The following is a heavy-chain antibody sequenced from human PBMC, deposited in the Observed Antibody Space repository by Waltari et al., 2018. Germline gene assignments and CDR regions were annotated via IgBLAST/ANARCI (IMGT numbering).Heavy chain of an antibody. J-gene: IGHJ4*02. D-gene: IGHD6-19*01. CDR2: IIPIFGTA. CDR3: ARENAGSGGFDY. V-gene: IGHV1-69*12. Sequence: QVPLVQSGAEVQKPGSSVKVSCRASAGTFSSYAISWVRQAPGQGLEWMGGIIPIFGTANYAQKFQGRVTITADESTSTAYMELSSLRSEDTAVYYCARENAGSGGFDYWGQGTLVTVSS. CDR1: AGTFSSYA.